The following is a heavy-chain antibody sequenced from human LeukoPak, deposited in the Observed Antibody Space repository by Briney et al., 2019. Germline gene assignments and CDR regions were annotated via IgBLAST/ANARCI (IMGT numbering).Heavy chain of an antibody. CDR1: GFTFISYA. V-gene: IGHV3-23*01. J-gene: IGHJ6*02. D-gene: IGHD2-21*02. Sequence: GGSLRLSCSASGFTFISYAMSGGRQAPGEGLEWVSAISGSGGSTYYADSVKGRFTISRDNSKNTLYLQMNSLRAEDTAVYYCAKDGAIVVVTATLYYYGMDVWGQGTTVTVSS. CDR2: ISGSGGST. CDR3: AKDGAIVVVTATLYYYGMDV.